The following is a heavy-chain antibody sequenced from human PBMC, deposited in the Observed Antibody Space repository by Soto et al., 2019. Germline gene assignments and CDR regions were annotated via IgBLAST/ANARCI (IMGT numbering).Heavy chain of an antibody. CDR3: AGENGRFGELGYYYYYGMDV. V-gene: IGHV3-30-3*01. CDR2: ISYDGSNK. CDR1: GFTLSSYA. Sequence: GSLRLSWAAAGFTLSSYAMHWVRQAPGKGLEWVAVISYDGSNKYYADSVKGRFTISRDNSKNTLYMQMNSLRAEDTAVYYCAGENGRFGELGYYYYYGMDVWGQGTTVTV. J-gene: IGHJ6*02. D-gene: IGHD3-10*01.